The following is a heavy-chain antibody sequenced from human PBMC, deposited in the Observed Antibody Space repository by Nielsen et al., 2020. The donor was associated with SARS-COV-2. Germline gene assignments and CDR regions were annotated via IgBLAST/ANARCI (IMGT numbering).Heavy chain of an antibody. D-gene: IGHD7-27*01. CDR3: VRDNWGRMDV. CDR2: IYSDDSA. J-gene: IGHJ6*02. V-gene: IGHV3-66*01. CDR1: GFSVSSNY. Sequence: GESLKISCAASGFSVSSNYMSWVRQAAGKGLEWVSVIYSDDSASYADSVKGRFTVSRDNFKNMLFLQMNSLRAEDTGVYYCVRDNWGRMDVWGQGTRSPSP.